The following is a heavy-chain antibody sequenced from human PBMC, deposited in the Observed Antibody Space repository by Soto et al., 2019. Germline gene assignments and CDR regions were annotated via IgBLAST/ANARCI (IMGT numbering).Heavy chain of an antibody. D-gene: IGHD4-17*01. Sequence: GESLKISCKASGYGFTSYWISWVRQMPGKGLEWMGRIDPSDSYTNYSPSFQGHVTISADKSISTVYLQWSSLKASDTAMYYCARLPDYGDLDDYWGQGTLVTVSS. CDR3: ARLPDYGDLDDY. CDR1: GYGFTSYW. V-gene: IGHV5-10-1*01. CDR2: IDPSDSYT. J-gene: IGHJ4*02.